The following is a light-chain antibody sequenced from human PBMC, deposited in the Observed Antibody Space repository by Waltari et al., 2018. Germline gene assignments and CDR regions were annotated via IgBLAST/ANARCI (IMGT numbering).Light chain of an antibody. V-gene: IGKV3-15*01. Sequence: ETLMTQSPATLSVSPGERATLSCRASQSIGRNLAWYQQKPGQAPKLPIYGAATMAAGVPIRFSGSGSGTEFTLTINSLQSEDFAVYYCQQFNDWPPYTFGQGTKLELK. CDR1: QSIGRN. CDR2: GAA. J-gene: IGKJ2*01. CDR3: QQFNDWPPYT.